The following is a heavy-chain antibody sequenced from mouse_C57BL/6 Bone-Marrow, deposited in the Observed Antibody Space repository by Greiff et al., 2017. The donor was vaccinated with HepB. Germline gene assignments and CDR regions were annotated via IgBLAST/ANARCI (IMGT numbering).Heavy chain of an antibody. D-gene: IGHD1-1*01. V-gene: IGHV1-64*01. CDR3: ARWAVEDY. Sequence: VQLQQPGAELVKPGASVKLSCKASGYTFTSYWMHWVKQRPGQGLEWIGMIHPNSGSTNYNEKFKSKATLTVDKSSSTDYMQISSLTSEDSAVYYCARWAVEDYWGQGTTLTGSS. CDR2: IHPNSGST. CDR1: GYTFTSYW. J-gene: IGHJ2*01.